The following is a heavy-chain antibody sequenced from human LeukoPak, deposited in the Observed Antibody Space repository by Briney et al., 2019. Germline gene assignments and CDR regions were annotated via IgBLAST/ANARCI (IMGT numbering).Heavy chain of an antibody. CDR3: AKDAPSTGVYFDY. CDR1: GFAFGSEA. CDR2: ISPGGGTT. V-gene: IGHV3-23*01. J-gene: IGHJ4*02. D-gene: IGHD3-10*01. Sequence: GGSLRLSCAVSGFAFGSEAMSWVRQSPARGLEWVASISPGGGTTYYADSVKGRFTISRDNSKNTLYLQMNSLRAEDTAVYYCAKDAPSTGVYFDYWGQGTLVTVSS.